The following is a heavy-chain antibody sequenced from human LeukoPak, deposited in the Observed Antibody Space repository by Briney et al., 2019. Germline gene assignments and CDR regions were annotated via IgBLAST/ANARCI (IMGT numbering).Heavy chain of an antibody. CDR3: AREIIIGTLHFDY. J-gene: IGHJ4*02. V-gene: IGHV3-11*01. CDR2: ISNSGSSK. CDR1: GFTFSDYY. D-gene: IGHD1-14*01. Sequence: GGSLRLSCAASGFTFSDYYMSWIRQAPGKGREWVSHISNSGSSKYYADSLKGRFTISLENARAALYLQMNSLTAGDTAVYYFAREIIIGTLHFDYWGQGTLVTVSS.